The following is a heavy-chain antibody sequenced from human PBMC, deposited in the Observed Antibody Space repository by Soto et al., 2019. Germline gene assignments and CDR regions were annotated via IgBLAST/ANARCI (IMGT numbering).Heavy chain of an antibody. CDR3: AREFCSGGNCYTYYFDP. CDR1: GLTFNRYW. Sequence: GGSLRLSCAASGLTFNRYWMHWVRHAPGKGLVWVSHINTDGSNTNYADSVKGRFTISRDDAKSTLFLQMNSLRDEDTAVYYCAREFCSGGNCYTYYFDPWGQGIPVTVSS. J-gene: IGHJ5*02. CDR2: INTDGSNT. V-gene: IGHV3-74*01. D-gene: IGHD2-15*01.